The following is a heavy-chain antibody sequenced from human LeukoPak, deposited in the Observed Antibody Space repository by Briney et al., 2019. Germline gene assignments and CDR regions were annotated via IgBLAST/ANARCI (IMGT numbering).Heavy chain of an antibody. CDR3: ARGGVVLPFYYYYMDV. CDR1: GGFISSYY. Sequence: PSETLSLTCTVSGGFISSYYWSWIRQPPGKGLEWIGYIYASGSTKYNPSLKSRVTISLDTSKNQFSLKLSSVTAADTAVYYCARGGVVLPFYYYYMDVWGKGTTVTVSS. V-gene: IGHV4-59*01. CDR2: IYASGST. J-gene: IGHJ6*03. D-gene: IGHD2-2*01.